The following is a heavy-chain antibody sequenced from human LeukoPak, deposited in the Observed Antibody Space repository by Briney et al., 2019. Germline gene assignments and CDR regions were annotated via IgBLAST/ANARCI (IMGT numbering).Heavy chain of an antibody. CDR1: GVSISSSSYY. CDR2: IYYSGST. Sequence: PSETLSLTCTVSGVSISSSSYYWGWIRQPPGKGLEWIGSIYYSGSTYYNPSLKSRVTISVDTSKNQFSLKLSSVTAADTAVYYCARGGSSGWYGRDWFDPWGQGTLVTVSS. V-gene: IGHV4-39*07. D-gene: IGHD6-19*01. CDR3: ARGGSSGWYGRDWFDP. J-gene: IGHJ5*02.